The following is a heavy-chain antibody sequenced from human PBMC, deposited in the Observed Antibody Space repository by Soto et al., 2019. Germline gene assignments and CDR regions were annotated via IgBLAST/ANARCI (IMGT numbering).Heavy chain of an antibody. CDR1: GYTFTSYD. CDR2: MNPNSGNT. V-gene: IGHV1-8*01. Sequence: ASVKVSCKASGYTFTSYDINWVRQATGQGLEWMGWMNPNSGNTGYAQKFQGRVTMTRNTSISTAYMELSSLRSEDTAVYYCARGQEATAAAGNNWFDPWGQGTLVTVSS. CDR3: ARGQEATAAAGNNWFDP. J-gene: IGHJ5*02. D-gene: IGHD6-13*01.